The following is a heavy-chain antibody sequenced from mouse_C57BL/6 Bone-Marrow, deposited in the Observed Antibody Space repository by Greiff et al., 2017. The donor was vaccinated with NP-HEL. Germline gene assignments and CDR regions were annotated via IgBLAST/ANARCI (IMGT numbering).Heavy chain of an antibody. Sequence: DVKLQESGPGLVKPSQSLSLTCSVTGYSITSGYYWNWIRQFPGNKLEWMGYISYDGSNNYNPSLKNRISITRDTSKNQFFLKLNSVTTEDTATYYCARDGSSNYYAMDYWGQGTSVTVSS. J-gene: IGHJ4*01. CDR2: ISYDGSN. CDR1: GYSITSGYY. D-gene: IGHD1-1*01. V-gene: IGHV3-6*01. CDR3: ARDGSSNYYAMDY.